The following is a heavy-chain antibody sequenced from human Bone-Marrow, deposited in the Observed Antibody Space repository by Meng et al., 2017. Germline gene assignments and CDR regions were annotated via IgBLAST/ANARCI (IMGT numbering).Heavy chain of an antibody. Sequence: ESLKISCTVSGGSISSYYWSWIRQPPGKGLEWIGYIYYSGSTNYNPSLKSRVTISVDTSKNQFSLKLSSVTAADTAVYYCARDLGYYYDSSGYYERGYWGQGTLVTVSS. CDR2: IYYSGST. J-gene: IGHJ4*02. CDR1: GGSISSYY. CDR3: ARDLGYYYDSSGYYERGY. V-gene: IGHV4-59*12. D-gene: IGHD3-22*01.